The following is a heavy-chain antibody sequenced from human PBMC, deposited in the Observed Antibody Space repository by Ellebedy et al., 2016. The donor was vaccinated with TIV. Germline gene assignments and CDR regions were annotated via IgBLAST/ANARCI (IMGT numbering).Heavy chain of an antibody. D-gene: IGHD2-21*02. V-gene: IGHV4-30-4*01. Sequence: MPSETLSLTCTVSGGSISSGDYYWSWIRQPPGKGLEWIGYIYYSGSTDYNPSLKSRVTISEDTSKNQFSLKLSSVTAADTAVYYCARAPGVGTFDYWGRGTLVTVSS. CDR2: IYYSGST. CDR1: GGSISSGDYY. CDR3: ARAPGVGTFDY. J-gene: IGHJ4*02.